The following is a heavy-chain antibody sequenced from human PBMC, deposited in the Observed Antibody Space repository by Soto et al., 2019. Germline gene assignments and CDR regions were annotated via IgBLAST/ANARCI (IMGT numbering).Heavy chain of an antibody. CDR1: GYTFTSYG. CDR2: ISAYNGNT. CDR3: AGQSAAAPYYYYYYMDV. D-gene: IGHD6-25*01. Sequence: ASVKVSCKASGYTFTSYGISCVRQAPGQGLEWMGWISAYNGNTNYAQKLQGRVTMTTDTSTSTAYMELRSLRSDDTAVYYCAGQSAAAPYYYYYYMDVWGKGTTVTVSS. V-gene: IGHV1-18*01. J-gene: IGHJ6*03.